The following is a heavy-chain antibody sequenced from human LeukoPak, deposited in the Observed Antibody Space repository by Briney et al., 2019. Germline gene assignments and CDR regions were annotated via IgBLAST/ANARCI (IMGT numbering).Heavy chain of an antibody. D-gene: IGHD1-26*01. J-gene: IGHJ4*02. CDR2: ISGSGSST. CDR3: AKGGSGTYYGIDY. V-gene: IGHV3-23*01. CDR1: GFTFSSYA. Sequence: GGSLRLSCAASGFTFSSYAMTWVRQAPGKGLEWVSAISGSGSSTYYADSVKGRFTISRGNSKNTLYLQINSMRAEDTAVYYCAKGGSGTYYGIDYWGQGTLVTVSS.